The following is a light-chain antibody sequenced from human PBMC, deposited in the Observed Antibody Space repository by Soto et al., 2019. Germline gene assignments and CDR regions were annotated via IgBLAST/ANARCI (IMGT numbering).Light chain of an antibody. J-gene: IGKJ4*01. CDR3: QQRSNWLI. Sequence: EIVLTQSPATLSLSPGDRATLSCRASQSVSSYLAWYQQKPGQAPRLLIYDASNRDTGIPARFSGSGSGTCFTLTISSLEPEDVAVYYCQQRSNWLIFGGGTKVEIK. V-gene: IGKV3-11*01. CDR2: DAS. CDR1: QSVSSY.